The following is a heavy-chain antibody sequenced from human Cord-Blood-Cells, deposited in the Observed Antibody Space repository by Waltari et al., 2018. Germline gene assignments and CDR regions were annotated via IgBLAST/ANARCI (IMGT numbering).Heavy chain of an antibody. CDR3: GMSSGYEGDY. V-gene: IGHV1-3*01. CDR2: INDGNGNT. D-gene: IGHD5-12*01. J-gene: IGHJ4*02. Sequence: QVQLVQSGAEVKKPGASVKVSCKASGYTFTSYAIHWVRQAPGQRLEWMGWINDGNGNTKYAQKFXGRVXXTXXTXARTAYMELSSLRSEDTAVYYCGMSSGYEGDYWGQGTLVTVSS. CDR1: GYTFTSYA.